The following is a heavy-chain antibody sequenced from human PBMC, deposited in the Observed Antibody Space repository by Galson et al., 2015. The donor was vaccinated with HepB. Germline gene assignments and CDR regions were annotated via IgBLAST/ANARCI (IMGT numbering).Heavy chain of an antibody. CDR3: ARGRIMVYANDAFDI. Sequence: SLRLSCAASGFTFSSYGMHWVRQAPGKGLEWVSSISSSSSYIYYADSVKGRFTISRDNAKNSLYLQMNSLRAEDTAVYYCARGRIMVYANDAFDIWGQGTMVTVSS. D-gene: IGHD2-8*01. CDR2: ISSSSSYI. V-gene: IGHV3-21*01. CDR1: GFTFSSYG. J-gene: IGHJ3*02.